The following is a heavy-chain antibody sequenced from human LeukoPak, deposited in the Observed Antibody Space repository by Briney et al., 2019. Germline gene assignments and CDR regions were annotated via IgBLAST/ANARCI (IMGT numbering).Heavy chain of an antibody. CDR2: IYSGGST. CDR1: GFTVSSNY. Sequence: GGSLRLSCAASGFTVSSNYMSWVRQAPGKGLEWVSVIYSGGSTYYADSVKGRFTISRDNSKNTLYLQMNSLRAEDTAVYYCARVIVVVPAAIVLYYYYYMDVWGKGTTVTISS. V-gene: IGHV3-53*01. CDR3: ARVIVVVPAAIVLYYYYYMDV. J-gene: IGHJ6*03. D-gene: IGHD2-2*01.